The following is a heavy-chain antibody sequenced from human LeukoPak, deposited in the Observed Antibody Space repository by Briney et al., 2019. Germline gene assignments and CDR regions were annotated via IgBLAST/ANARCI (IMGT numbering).Heavy chain of an antibody. J-gene: IGHJ4*02. CDR3: ATNYYDSSGYYYGLGH. CDR1: GDSISSYY. V-gene: IGHV4-59*01. Sequence: SETLSLTCTVSGDSISSYYWSWIRQPPGKGLEWIGYIYYSGSTNYNPSLKSRVTISLDTSKNQFSLKLGSVTAADTAVYYCATNYYDSSGYYYGLGHWGQGALVTVSS. CDR2: IYYSGST. D-gene: IGHD3-22*01.